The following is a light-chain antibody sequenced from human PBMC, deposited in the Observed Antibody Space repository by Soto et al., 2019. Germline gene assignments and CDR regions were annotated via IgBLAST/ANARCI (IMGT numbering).Light chain of an antibody. CDR3: QQYNNWPPWT. Sequence: EIVMTPSPATLSVSPGERATLSCRASQSVGSNLAWYQQKPGQAPRLLISGASTRATGIPARFSGSGSGTEFTLTISSLQSEDFAVYYCQQYNNWPPWTFGQGTKVDIK. J-gene: IGKJ1*01. V-gene: IGKV3D-15*01. CDR1: QSVGSN. CDR2: GAS.